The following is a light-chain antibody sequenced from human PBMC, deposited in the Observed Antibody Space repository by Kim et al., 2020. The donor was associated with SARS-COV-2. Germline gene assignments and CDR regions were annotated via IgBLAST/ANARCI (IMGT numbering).Light chain of an antibody. V-gene: IGLV6-57*02. CDR1: GGTLANNY. CDR2: EDN. J-gene: IGLJ2*01. Sequence: KTVTISGTGRGGTLANNYVHWYQQRPGSVPTIVIFEDNQTPSGVPDRFSGSIDTSSNSASLTISGLKTEDVADYYCQTSDSNNHVIFGGGTQLTVL. CDR3: QTSDSNNHVI.